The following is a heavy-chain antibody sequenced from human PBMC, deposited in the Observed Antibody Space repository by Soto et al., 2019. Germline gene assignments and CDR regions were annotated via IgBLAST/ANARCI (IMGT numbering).Heavy chain of an antibody. V-gene: IGHV1-3*01. CDR2: INGGNGDT. CDR1: GYTFTSYG. D-gene: IGHD1-26*01. J-gene: IGHJ4*02. CDR3: ARDPGSSGSYYPFDY. Sequence: SCKASGYTFTSYGIQWVRQAPGQRLEWMGWINGGNGDTMYSQKLQGRVTITRDTSANTAYMEVSSLTSEDTAIYYCARDPGSSGSYYPFDYWGQGALVTVSS.